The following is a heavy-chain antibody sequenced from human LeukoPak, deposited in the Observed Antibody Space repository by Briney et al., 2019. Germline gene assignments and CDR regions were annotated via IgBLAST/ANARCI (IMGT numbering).Heavy chain of an antibody. CDR1: GYTFISYG. CDR3: ARGPYCSGGTCYSQYFDY. V-gene: IGHV1-18*01. D-gene: IGHD2-15*01. J-gene: IGHJ4*02. Sequence: ASVKVSCKASGYTFISYGISWVRQAPGQGLEWMGWISAYNGNTNYAQKLQGRVTMTTDTSTSTAYMELGSLRSDDTAVYYCARGPYCSGGTCYSQYFDYWGQGTLVTVSS. CDR2: ISAYNGNT.